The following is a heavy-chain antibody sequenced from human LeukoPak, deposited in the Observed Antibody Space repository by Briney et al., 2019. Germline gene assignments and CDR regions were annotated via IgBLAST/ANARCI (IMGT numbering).Heavy chain of an antibody. CDR2: INSDGSST. CDR3: ARGRRSGGITMIRGVKDRGWFDP. Sequence: PGGSLRLSCAASGFTFSSYWMHWVRHAPGKGLVWVSRINSDGSSTSYADSVKGRFTISRDNAKNTLYLKMNSLRPEDTAVYYCARGRRSGGITMIRGVKDRGWFDPWGQGTLVTVSS. V-gene: IGHV3-74*01. CDR1: GFTFSSYW. D-gene: IGHD3-10*01. J-gene: IGHJ5*02.